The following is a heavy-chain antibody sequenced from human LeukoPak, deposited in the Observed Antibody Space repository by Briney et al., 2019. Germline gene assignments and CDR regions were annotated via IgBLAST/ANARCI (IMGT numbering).Heavy chain of an antibody. D-gene: IGHD3-10*01. CDR3: ARYMRGHGEMKGRYYFDY. J-gene: IGHJ4*02. Sequence: GESLKISCKVSGYSFTDYWIGWVRQMPGKGLEWMGIIYPGDSDTRYSPSFQGQVTISADKSISTAYLQWSSLEASDTAMYYCARYMRGHGEMKGRYYFDYWGQGTLVTVSS. CDR1: GYSFTDYW. V-gene: IGHV5-51*01. CDR2: IYPGDSDT.